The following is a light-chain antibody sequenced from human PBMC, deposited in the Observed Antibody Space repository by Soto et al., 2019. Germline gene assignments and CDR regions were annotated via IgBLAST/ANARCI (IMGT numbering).Light chain of an antibody. V-gene: IGKV3-20*01. Sequence: EIVLTQSPGTLSLSPGERATLSCRSSQSVSSSYLAWYQQKPGQAPRLLIYDVFSRATGIPHRFSGSGSGTDFTLTISRLEPEDFAVYYCQQYGSSPTFGQGTKVEIK. J-gene: IGKJ1*01. CDR2: DVF. CDR3: QQYGSSPT. CDR1: QSVSSSY.